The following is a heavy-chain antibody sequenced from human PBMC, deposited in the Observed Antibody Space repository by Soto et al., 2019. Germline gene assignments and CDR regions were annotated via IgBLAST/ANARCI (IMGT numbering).Heavy chain of an antibody. Sequence: SETLSLTCTVSGGSISSSSYYWGWIRQPPGKGLEWIGSIYYSGSTYSNPSLKSRVTISVDTSKNQFSLKLSSVTAADTAVYYCARQRESGSYYFDYWGQGTLVTVSS. CDR2: IYYSGST. CDR1: GGSISSSSYY. CDR3: ARQRESGSYYFDY. D-gene: IGHD1-26*01. V-gene: IGHV4-39*01. J-gene: IGHJ4*02.